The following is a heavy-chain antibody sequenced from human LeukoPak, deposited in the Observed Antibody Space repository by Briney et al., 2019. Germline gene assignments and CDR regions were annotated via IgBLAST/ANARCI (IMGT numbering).Heavy chain of an antibody. CDR2: ISSSSSTI. D-gene: IGHD3-10*01. CDR1: GFTFSSYS. Sequence: GGSLRLSCAASGFTFSSYSMNWVRQAPGKGLEWVSYISSSSSTIYYADSVKGRFTISRDNAKNSLYLQMNSLRAEDTAVYYCARGRFAIVTKRGDAFDIWGQGTMVTVSS. V-gene: IGHV3-48*01. J-gene: IGHJ3*02. CDR3: ARGRFAIVTKRGDAFDI.